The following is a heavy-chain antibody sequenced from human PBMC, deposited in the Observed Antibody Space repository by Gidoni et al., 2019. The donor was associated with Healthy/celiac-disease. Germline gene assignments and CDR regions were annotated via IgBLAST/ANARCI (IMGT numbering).Heavy chain of an antibody. D-gene: IGHD4-17*01. V-gene: IGHV3-33*01. Sequence: QVQLVESGGGGVQPGRSLGLSCAGSGFPFSSYGMHWVRQAPGKGLEWVAVIWYDGSNKYYADSVKGRFTISRDNSKNTLYLQMNSLRAEDTAVYYCARDFLGGLYGVDYWGQGTLVTVSS. J-gene: IGHJ4*02. CDR3: ARDFLGGLYGVDY. CDR1: GFPFSSYG. CDR2: IWYDGSNK.